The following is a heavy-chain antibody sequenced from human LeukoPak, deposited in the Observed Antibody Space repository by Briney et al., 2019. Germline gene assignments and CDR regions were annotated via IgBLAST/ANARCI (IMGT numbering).Heavy chain of an antibody. CDR3: ARPQDGNSQGAFDI. D-gene: IGHD4-23*01. J-gene: IGHJ3*02. CDR1: GYTFTIYY. CDR2: INPSGGST. Sequence: EASVNVSCKASGYTFTIYYIHWVRQAPGQGLEWMGIINPSGGSTNYAQKFQGRGTMTSDTATSTVYMELSRLRSEDTAVHYCARPQDGNSQGAFDIWGQGTMVTVSS. V-gene: IGHV1-46*01.